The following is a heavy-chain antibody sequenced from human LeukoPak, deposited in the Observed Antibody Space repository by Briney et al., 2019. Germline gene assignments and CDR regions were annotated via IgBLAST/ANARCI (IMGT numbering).Heavy chain of an antibody. Sequence: PGGSLRLSCAASGFTFSSYGMHWVRQAPGKGLEWVAFIRYDGSNKYYADSVKGRFTITRDNSKNTLYLQMNSLRAEDTAVYYCANLDYGGNSTPKDYWGQGTLVTVSS. CDR2: IRYDGSNK. J-gene: IGHJ4*02. V-gene: IGHV3-30*02. D-gene: IGHD4-23*01. CDR1: GFTFSSYG. CDR3: ANLDYGGNSTPKDY.